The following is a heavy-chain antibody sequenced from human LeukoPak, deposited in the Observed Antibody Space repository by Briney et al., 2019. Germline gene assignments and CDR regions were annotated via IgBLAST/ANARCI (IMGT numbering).Heavy chain of an antibody. V-gene: IGHV3-23*01. D-gene: IGHD3-22*01. CDR2: ISGSGGST. J-gene: IGHJ3*02. Sequence: PGGSLRLTCAVSGFTFSSYWMSWVRQPQAQGLEWVSAISGSGGSTYYADSVKSRFTISRDNSKNTLYLQMNSLRAEDTAIYYCAKEVLDYYDSSGTRGAFDIWGQGTMVTVSS. CDR3: AKEVLDYYDSSGTRGAFDI. CDR1: GFTFSSYW.